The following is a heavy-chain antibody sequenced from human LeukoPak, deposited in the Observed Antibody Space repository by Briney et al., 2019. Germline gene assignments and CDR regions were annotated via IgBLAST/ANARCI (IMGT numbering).Heavy chain of an antibody. J-gene: IGHJ4*02. CDR1: GFTFSSYT. CDR2: ISGSGGST. D-gene: IGHD2-2*01. CDR3: AKAATNRPGTSHFDY. Sequence: GGSLRLSCAASGFTFSSYTMNWVRQAPGKGLEWVSAISGSGGSTYYADSVKGRFTISRDNSKNTLYLQMNSLRAEGTAVYYCAKAATNRPGTSHFDYWGQGTLVTVSS. V-gene: IGHV3-23*01.